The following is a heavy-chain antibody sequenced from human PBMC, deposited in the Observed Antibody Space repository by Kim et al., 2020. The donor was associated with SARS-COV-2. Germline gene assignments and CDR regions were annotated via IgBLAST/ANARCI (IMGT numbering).Heavy chain of an antibody. V-gene: IGHV4-34*01. D-gene: IGHD3-10*01. CDR1: GGSFSGYY. Sequence: SETLSLTCAVYGGSFSGYYWSWIRQPPGKGLEWIGEINHSGSTNYNPSLKSRVTISVDTSKNQFSLKLSSVTAADTAVYYCARVNYYGSGSYYGYWGQGTLVTVSS. CDR2: INHSGST. CDR3: ARVNYYGSGSYYGY. J-gene: IGHJ4*02.